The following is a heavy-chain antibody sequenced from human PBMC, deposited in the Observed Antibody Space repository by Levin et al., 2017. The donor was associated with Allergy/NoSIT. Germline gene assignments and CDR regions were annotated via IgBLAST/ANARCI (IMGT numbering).Heavy chain of an antibody. CDR3: TRGAGLAAADYYYYYAMDG. Sequence: LSLTCAASGFILSDHYMDWVRQAPGKGLEWVGRTRNKPNSYTTEYAASVKGRFTISRDDSMNSLHLQLNSLKTEDTAVYYCTRGAGLAAADYYYYYAMDGWGQGTTVTVSS. J-gene: IGHJ6*02. CDR1: GFILSDHY. CDR2: TRNKPNSYTT. D-gene: IGHD6-13*01. V-gene: IGHV3-72*01.